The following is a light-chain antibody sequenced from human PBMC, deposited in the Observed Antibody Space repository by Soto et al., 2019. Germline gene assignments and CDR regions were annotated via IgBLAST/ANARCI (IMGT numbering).Light chain of an antibody. CDR2: AAS. J-gene: IGKJ4*01. V-gene: IGKV1-5*01. Sequence: DIKMTQSPSTLSGSVGDRVTITCRASQTISSWLAWYQQKPGKAPKLLIYAASSLQSGVPSRFSGSGSGTDFTLTISSLQPEDFATYYCQQYNSYSPLTFGGGTKVDIK. CDR1: QTISSW. CDR3: QQYNSYSPLT.